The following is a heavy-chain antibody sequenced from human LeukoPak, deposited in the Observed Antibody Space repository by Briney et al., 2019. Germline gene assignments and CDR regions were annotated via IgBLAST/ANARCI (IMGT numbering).Heavy chain of an antibody. CDR3: ARCCYSNTCYSPWFDP. Sequence: ASVKVSCKASGYIFINYDISWVRQAPGQGLEWMGRISAYNGNTNYAQKLQGRVTMTTDTSTSTAYMELRSLRSDDTAVYYCARCCYSNTCYSPWFDPWGQGTLVTVSS. CDR1: GYIFINYD. J-gene: IGHJ5*02. CDR2: ISAYNGNT. D-gene: IGHD2/OR15-2a*01. V-gene: IGHV1-18*01.